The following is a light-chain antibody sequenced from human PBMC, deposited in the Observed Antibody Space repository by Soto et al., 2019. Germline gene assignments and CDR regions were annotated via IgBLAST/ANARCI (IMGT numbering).Light chain of an antibody. CDR1: QSLNNY. CDR3: QQYDGYSRT. Sequence: DIQMTQSPSTLSASVGDRVTITCRASQSLNNYLAWYQQKPGKAPKLLIYDASTLERGVPSRFSGTGSGTEFTLTISSLQPDDFATYYCQQYDGYSRTFGQGTKVDIK. J-gene: IGKJ1*01. V-gene: IGKV1-5*01. CDR2: DAS.